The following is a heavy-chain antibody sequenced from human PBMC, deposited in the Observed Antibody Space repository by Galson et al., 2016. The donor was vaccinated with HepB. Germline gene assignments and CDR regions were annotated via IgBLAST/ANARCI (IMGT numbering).Heavy chain of an antibody. CDR1: GLSINSSY. J-gene: IGHJ4*02. D-gene: IGHD7-27*01. V-gene: IGHV3-66*04. CDR2: LYSSGNT. Sequence: SLRLSCAVSGLSINSSYMTWVRQAPGKGLEWVSFLYSSGNTYYADSVKGRCTFSRDNSKNTLYLQMTSLTVDDTAVYYCARQDFAGVYFDYWGQGTLVTVSS. CDR3: ARQDFAGVYFDY.